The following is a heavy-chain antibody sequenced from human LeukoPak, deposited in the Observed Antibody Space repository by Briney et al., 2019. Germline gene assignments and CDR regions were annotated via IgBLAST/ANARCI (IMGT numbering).Heavy chain of an antibody. J-gene: IGHJ4*02. V-gene: IGHV1-69*01. Sequence: ASVKVSCTASGNSISNYAVSWVRQAPGQGLEWMGGIIPIFGTANYAQKFQGRVTITADESTSTAYMELSSLRSEDTAVYYCARSLGSGYYYEFYFDYWGQGTLVTVSS. D-gene: IGHD3-22*01. CDR2: IIPIFGTA. CDR1: GNSISNYA. CDR3: ARSLGSGYYYEFYFDY.